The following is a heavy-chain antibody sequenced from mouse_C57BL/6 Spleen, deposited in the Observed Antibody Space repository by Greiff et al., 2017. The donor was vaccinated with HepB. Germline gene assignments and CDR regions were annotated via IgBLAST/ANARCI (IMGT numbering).Heavy chain of an antibody. CDR3: ARGIYYGSFYAMDY. CDR2: IDPANGNT. D-gene: IGHD1-1*01. J-gene: IGHJ4*01. CDR1: GFNFKNTY. Sequence: EVQLQQSVAELVRPGASVKLSCTASGFNFKNTYMHWVKQRPEPGLVWIGRIDPANGNTKYAPKFQGKATITADTTSNTAYLQLSSLTSEDTAVYYCARGIYYGSFYAMDYWGQGTSVTVSS. V-gene: IGHV14-3*01.